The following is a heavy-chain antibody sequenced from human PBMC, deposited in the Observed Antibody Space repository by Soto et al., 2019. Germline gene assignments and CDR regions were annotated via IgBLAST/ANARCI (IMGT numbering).Heavy chain of an antibody. CDR2: IYSRGET. Sequence: QVPLPELGPGLVRPSETLSLTCTVPSDSISGPYLTWTRPPAGQGLEWIGRIYSRGETNYNPSHTGRVIMSLDTSKNQFSLNLTSVTAADTAVYYCARASQCKSYFDCFAWLDYWGQGTLVTVSS. J-gene: IGHJ4*02. CDR3: ARASQCKSYFDCFAWLDY. V-gene: IGHV4-4*07. CDR1: SDSISGPY. D-gene: IGHD3-9*01.